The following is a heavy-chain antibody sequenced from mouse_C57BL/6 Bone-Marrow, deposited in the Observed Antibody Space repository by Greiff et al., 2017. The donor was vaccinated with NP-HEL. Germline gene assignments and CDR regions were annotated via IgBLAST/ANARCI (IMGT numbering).Heavy chain of an antibody. V-gene: IGHV1-22*01. CDR1: GYTFTDYN. Sequence: LVKPGASVKMSCKASGYTFTDYNMHWVKQSHGKSLEWIGYINPNNGGTSYNQKFKGKATLTVNKSSSTAYMELRSLTSEDSAVYYCARSAYYGSSYDWYFDVWGTGTTVTVSS. D-gene: IGHD1-1*01. J-gene: IGHJ1*03. CDR3: ARSAYYGSSYDWYFDV. CDR2: INPNNGGT.